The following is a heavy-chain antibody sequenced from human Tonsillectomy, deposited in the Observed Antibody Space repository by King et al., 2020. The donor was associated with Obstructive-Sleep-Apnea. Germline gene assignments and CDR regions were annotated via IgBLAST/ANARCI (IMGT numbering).Heavy chain of an antibody. CDR2: VSGSCDST. Sequence: VQLVESGGGLVQPGGSLRLSCAVSGFTFSSYAMSWVRQAPGKGLEWVSGVSGSCDSTHYADPGKGRFTISRDNSKNTLYLQMESLRAEDTAVYYCAKSIITMIRGVIIEGYYFEYWGQGTLVTVSS. J-gene: IGHJ4*02. D-gene: IGHD3-10*01. CDR1: GFTFSSYA. V-gene: IGHV3-23*04. CDR3: AKSIITMIRGVIIEGYYFEY.